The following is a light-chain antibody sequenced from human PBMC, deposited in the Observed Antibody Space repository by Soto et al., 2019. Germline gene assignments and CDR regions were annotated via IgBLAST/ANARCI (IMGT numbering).Light chain of an antibody. CDR1: SSDVGGYNY. Sequence: QSALTQPASVSGSPGQSITISCTGTSSDVGGYNYVSWYQQHPGKAPKLMISXXXXXXXXXXXXXXGSKSGHTASLTISGLQAEDEADYYCSSYTSSSTLVFGTGTKLTVL. J-gene: IGLJ1*01. V-gene: IGLV2-14*01. CDR3: SSYTSSSTLV. CDR2: XXX.